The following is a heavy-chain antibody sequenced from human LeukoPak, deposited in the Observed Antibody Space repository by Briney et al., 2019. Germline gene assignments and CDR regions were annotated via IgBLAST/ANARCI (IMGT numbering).Heavy chain of an antibody. CDR3: ARGMTFYYDSRGYYGALDI. D-gene: IGHD3-22*01. J-gene: IGHJ3*02. V-gene: IGHV4-4*07. CDR2: IYTSGTT. CDR1: SDSMSNYY. Sequence: AETPSLICTVSSDSMSNYYWSWIRQPAGKGLEWIGRIYTSGTTAYNPSLKSRVTMSMDKSKDQSSLKVTSVAAADTAISYCARGMTFYYDSRGYYGALDIWGQGTMVTVSS.